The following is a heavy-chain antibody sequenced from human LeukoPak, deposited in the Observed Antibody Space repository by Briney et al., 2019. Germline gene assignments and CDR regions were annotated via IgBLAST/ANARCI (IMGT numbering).Heavy chain of an antibody. CDR2: ISYDGSSK. V-gene: IGHV3-30-3*01. CDR3: ARDEYSSSQDDYYYGMDV. J-gene: IGHJ6*02. CDR1: GFTFSSYA. Sequence: GRSLRLSCAASGFTFSSYAMHWVRQAPGKGLEWVAVISYDGSSKYYADSVKGRFTISRDNSKNTLYLQMNSLRAEDTAVYYCARDEYSSSQDDYYYGMDVWGQGTTVTVSS. D-gene: IGHD6-6*01.